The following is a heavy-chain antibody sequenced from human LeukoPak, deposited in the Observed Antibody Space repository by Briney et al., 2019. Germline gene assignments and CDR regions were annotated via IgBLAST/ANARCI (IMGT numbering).Heavy chain of an antibody. CDR3: ARQWGANGYGYFDY. J-gene: IGHJ4*02. D-gene: IGHD5-12*01. V-gene: IGHV4-39*01. Sequence: SETLSLTCPVSGGSIRSSSYYWGWIRQPPGKGLEWIGSIYYSGSTYYNPSLKSRVTISVDTSKNQFSLKLSSVTAADTAVYYCARQWGANGYGYFDYWGQGTLVTVSS. CDR1: GGSIRSSSYY. CDR2: IYYSGST.